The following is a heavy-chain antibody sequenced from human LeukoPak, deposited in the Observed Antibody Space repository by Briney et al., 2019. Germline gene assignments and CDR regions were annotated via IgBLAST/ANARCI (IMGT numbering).Heavy chain of an antibody. CDR3: ARVSCSSTSCSSWWFDP. Sequence: SETLSLTCTVSGGSISSYYWSWIRQPPGKGLEWIGYIYYSGSTYYNPSLKSRVTISVDTSKNQFSLKLSSVTAADTAVYYCARVSCSSTSCSSWWFDPWGQGTLVTVSS. D-gene: IGHD2-2*01. J-gene: IGHJ5*02. V-gene: IGHV4-59*08. CDR1: GGSISSYY. CDR2: IYYSGST.